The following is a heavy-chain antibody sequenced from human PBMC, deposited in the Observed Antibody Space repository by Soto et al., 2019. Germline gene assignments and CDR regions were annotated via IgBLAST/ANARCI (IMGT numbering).Heavy chain of an antibody. CDR1: GFTFSNYW. CDR2: IDHDGPT. CDR3: VRDSHGDY. V-gene: IGHV3-74*01. Sequence: EVQLVESGGGLVQPGGSLRLSCAGSGFTFSNYWMHWVGQAPGKGLEWVSRIDHDGPTDYADSVRGRFTISIDNAENTLYLQMNSLRPEDTAVYYCVRDSHGDYWGQGTLVTVSS. J-gene: IGHJ4*02.